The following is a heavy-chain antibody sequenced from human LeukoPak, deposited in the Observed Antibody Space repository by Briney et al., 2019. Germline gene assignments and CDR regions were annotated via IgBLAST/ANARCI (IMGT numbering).Heavy chain of an antibody. CDR2: IIPIFGTA. Sequence: ASVKVSCKASGGTFSSYAISWVRQAPGQGLEWMGGIIPIFGTANYAQKFQGRVTITADESTSTAYMELSSLRSEDTAVYYCASFRSSGSYYDRDYWGQGTLVTVSS. D-gene: IGHD1-26*01. CDR3: ASFRSSGSYYDRDY. V-gene: IGHV1-69*13. J-gene: IGHJ4*02. CDR1: GGTFSSYA.